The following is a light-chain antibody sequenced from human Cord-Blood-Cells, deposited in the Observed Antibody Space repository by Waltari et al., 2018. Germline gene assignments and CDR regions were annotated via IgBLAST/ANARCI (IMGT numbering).Light chain of an antibody. CDR3: QQSYSTPYT. V-gene: IGKV1-39*01. CDR1: QSISSY. CDR2: AAS. J-gene: IGKJ2*01. Sequence: DNQMTQSPSSMPASVGARVTITCRASQSISSYLNWYQQKPGKAPKLQIYAASSLQSGVPSRFSGSGSGTDFTLTISSLQPEDFATYYCQQSYSTPYTFGQVTKLEIK.